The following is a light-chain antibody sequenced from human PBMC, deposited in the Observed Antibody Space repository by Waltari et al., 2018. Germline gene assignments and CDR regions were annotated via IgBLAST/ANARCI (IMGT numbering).Light chain of an antibody. CDR2: KAS. CDR1: QSISSW. V-gene: IGKV1-5*03. CDR3: QQYNSYPSYT. Sequence: DIQMTQSPSTLSASVGDRVPITCRASQSISSWLAWYQQKPGKAPKLLIYKASSLESGVPSRFSGSGSGTEFTLTISSLQPDDFATYYCQQYNSYPSYTFGQGTKLEIK. J-gene: IGKJ2*01.